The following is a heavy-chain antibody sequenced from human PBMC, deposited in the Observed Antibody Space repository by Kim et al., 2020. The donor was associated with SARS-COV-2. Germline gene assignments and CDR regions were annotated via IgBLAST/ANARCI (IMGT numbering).Heavy chain of an antibody. Sequence: SETMSLTCSVSGGSISGYYWTWIRQPPGKGLEWIGCIYNTGSTKYNPSLESRVSISVDTSKNQVSLRLNSVTAADTAVYYCARDHGSSWLLNWGQGTLVT. V-gene: IGHV4-59*01. CDR3: ARDHGSSWLLN. CDR2: IYNTGST. CDR1: GGSISGYY. J-gene: IGHJ4*02. D-gene: IGHD6-13*01.